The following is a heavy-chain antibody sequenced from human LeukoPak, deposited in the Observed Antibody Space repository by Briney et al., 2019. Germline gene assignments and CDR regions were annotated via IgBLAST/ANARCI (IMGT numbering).Heavy chain of an antibody. D-gene: IGHD3-3*01. Sequence: GGSLRLSCAASGFTFSSYAMHWVRQAPGKGLEWVAVISYDGSNKYYADSVKGRFTISRDNSKNTLYLQMNSLRAEDTAVYYCARDTHFLEWLLYYWGQGTLVTVSS. J-gene: IGHJ4*02. V-gene: IGHV3-30*04. CDR1: GFTFSSYA. CDR2: ISYDGSNK. CDR3: ARDTHFLEWLLYY.